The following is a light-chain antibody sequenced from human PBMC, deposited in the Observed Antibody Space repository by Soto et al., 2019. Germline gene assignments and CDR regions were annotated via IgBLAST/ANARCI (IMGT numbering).Light chain of an antibody. J-gene: IGKJ1*01. Sequence: ERVMTQSPATLSVSPGERATLSCRASQSVSSNLAWYQQKPGQAPRLLIYGASTRATDIPPRFSGSGSGTEFTLTISLLQSEDFAVYNSQQYYTWPSWTFGQGTKVDIE. CDR1: QSVSSN. V-gene: IGKV3-15*01. CDR3: QQYYTWPSWT. CDR2: GAS.